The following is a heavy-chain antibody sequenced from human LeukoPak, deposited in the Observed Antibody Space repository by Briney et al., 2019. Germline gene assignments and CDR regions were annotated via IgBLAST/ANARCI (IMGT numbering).Heavy chain of an antibody. J-gene: IGHJ3*02. CDR2: INHSGST. CDR3: ARDLYSSGSDAFDI. V-gene: IGHV4-34*01. Sequence: SETLSLTCAVYGGSFSGYYWSWIRQPPGKGLEWIGEINHSGSTNYNPSLKSRVTISVDTSKNQFSLKLSSVTAADTAVYYCARDLYSSGSDAFDIWGQGTMVTVSS. CDR1: GGSFSGYY. D-gene: IGHD6-19*01.